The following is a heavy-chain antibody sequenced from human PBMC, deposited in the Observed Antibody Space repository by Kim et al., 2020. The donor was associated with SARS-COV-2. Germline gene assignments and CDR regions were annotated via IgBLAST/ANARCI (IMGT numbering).Heavy chain of an antibody. Sequence: GGSLRLSCAASGFPFGNFAMTWVRQAPGKGLEWVSSLSGSGHSTYHADSVMGRFTISRDNANNTLYLQMTSLRAEDTAVYFCAKGTEVSKYIFEVWGRGTLVTVSS. V-gene: IGHV3-23*01. CDR1: GFPFGNFA. CDR3: AKGTEVSKYIFEV. D-gene: IGHD1-1*01. J-gene: IGHJ2*01. CDR2: LSGSGHST.